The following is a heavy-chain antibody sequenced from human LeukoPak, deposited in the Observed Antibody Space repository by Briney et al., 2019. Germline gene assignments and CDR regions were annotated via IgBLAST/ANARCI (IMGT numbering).Heavy chain of an antibody. CDR2: ISWDGGST. CDR1: GFTFDDYA. J-gene: IGHJ4*02. CDR3: AKLANWNDVGDY. V-gene: IGHV3-43D*03. Sequence: GGSLRLSCAASGFTFDDYAMHWVRQAPGKSLEWVSLISWDGGSTYYADSVKGRFAISRDNSKNSLYLQMNSLRAEDTALYYCAKLANWNDVGDYWGQGTLVTVSS. D-gene: IGHD1-20*01.